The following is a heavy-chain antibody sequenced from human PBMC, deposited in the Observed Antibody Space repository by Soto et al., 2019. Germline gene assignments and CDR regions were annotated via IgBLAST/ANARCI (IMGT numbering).Heavy chain of an antibody. J-gene: IGHJ5*02. D-gene: IGHD3-3*01. Sequence: EVQVVESGGGLVQPGGSLRLSCAASGFTFSSNSMNWVRQAPGKGLEWISYISSSSSTIYADSVKGRFTISRDNAKNPLYLQMHSLSDEDAAVYYCARVIWSGHLTSDLWGQGTLVTVSS. CDR2: ISSSSSTI. CDR3: ARVIWSGHLTSDL. V-gene: IGHV3-48*02. CDR1: GFTFSSNS.